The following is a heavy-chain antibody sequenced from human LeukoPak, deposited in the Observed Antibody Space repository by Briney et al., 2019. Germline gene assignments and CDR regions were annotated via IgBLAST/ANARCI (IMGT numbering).Heavy chain of an antibody. Sequence: SGGSLRLSCAASGFTVSSAWMNWVRQTPGTGLEWVGLIKSKTDGRTIDYAAPVKGRFTISRDDSKNTLYLQMSSLKTEDTAVYYCTSHNLSYGFFDYWGQGTLVTVSS. D-gene: IGHD4-17*01. J-gene: IGHJ4*02. CDR3: TSHNLSYGFFDY. V-gene: IGHV3-15*01. CDR2: IKSKTDGRTI. CDR1: GFTVSSAW.